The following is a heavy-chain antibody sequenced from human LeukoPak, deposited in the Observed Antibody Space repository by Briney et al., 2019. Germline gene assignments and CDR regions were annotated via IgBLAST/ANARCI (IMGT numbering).Heavy chain of an antibody. Sequence: GGSLRLSCAASGFTFSSYSMNWVRQAPGKGLEWVSSISSSSSTIYYADSVKGRFTISRDNAKNSLYLQMNSLRAEDTAVYYCARNYYYGSGSYYFDYWGQGTLVTVSS. D-gene: IGHD3-10*01. J-gene: IGHJ4*02. CDR2: ISSSSSTI. CDR3: ARNYYYGSGSYYFDY. CDR1: GFTFSSYS. V-gene: IGHV3-48*01.